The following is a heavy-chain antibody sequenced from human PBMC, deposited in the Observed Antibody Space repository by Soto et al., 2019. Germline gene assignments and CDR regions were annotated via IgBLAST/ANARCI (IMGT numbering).Heavy chain of an antibody. CDR3: AREDLRYYGSAVIPDYYYYGMDV. CDR2: INPNSGGT. CDR1: GYTFTGYY. D-gene: IGHD3-10*01. J-gene: IGHJ6*02. V-gene: IGHV1-2*04. Sequence: VASVKVSCKASGYTFTGYYMHWVRQAPGQGLEWMGWINPNSGGTNYAQKFQGWVTMTRDTSISTAYMELSRLRSDDTAVYYCAREDLRYYGSAVIPDYYYYGMDVWGQGTTVTVSS.